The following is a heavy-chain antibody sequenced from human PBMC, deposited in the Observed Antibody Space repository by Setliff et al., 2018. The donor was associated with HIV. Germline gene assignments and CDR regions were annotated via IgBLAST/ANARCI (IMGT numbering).Heavy chain of an antibody. D-gene: IGHD3-10*01. CDR3: ARDKYAGFGATHYFDY. J-gene: IGHJ4*02. CDR1: GSTFSRYG. V-gene: IGHV1-3*01. CDR2: INAGNGKT. Sequence: ASVKVSCKASGSTFSRYGLHWVRQAPGQRLEWMGWINAGNGKTKYSQKFQSRVTITRDTSARKAYMELSSLRSEDTAVYYCARDKYAGFGATHYFDYWGQGTLVTVSS.